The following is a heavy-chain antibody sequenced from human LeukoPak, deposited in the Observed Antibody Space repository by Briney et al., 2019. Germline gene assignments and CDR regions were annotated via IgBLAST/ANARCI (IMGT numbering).Heavy chain of an antibody. V-gene: IGHV1-69*13. CDR2: IIPIFGTA. D-gene: IGHD3-10*01. Sequence: ASVKVSCKASGGTFSSYAISWVRQAPGQGLEWMGGIIPIFGTANYAQKFQGRVTITADESTSTAYMELSSLRSEDTAVYYCARAELSYYYGSGSYLSDAFDIWGQGTMVTVSS. CDR1: GGTFSSYA. J-gene: IGHJ3*02. CDR3: ARAELSYYYGSGSYLSDAFDI.